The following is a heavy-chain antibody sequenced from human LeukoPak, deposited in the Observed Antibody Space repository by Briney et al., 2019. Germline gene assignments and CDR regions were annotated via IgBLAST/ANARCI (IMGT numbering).Heavy chain of an antibody. CDR3: VRDITGTTYYYYYMDV. J-gene: IGHJ6*03. CDR1: GFTFSDYN. D-gene: IGHD1-7*01. V-gene: IGHV3-21*01. Sequence: GGSLRLSCTASGFTFSDYNMNWVRQAPGKGLEWVSSISGLSSHLYYADSVKGRFTISRDNAQNSLFLQMNSLRVEDTAVYYCVRDITGTTYYYYYMDVWGKGTTVTVSS. CDR2: ISGLSSHL.